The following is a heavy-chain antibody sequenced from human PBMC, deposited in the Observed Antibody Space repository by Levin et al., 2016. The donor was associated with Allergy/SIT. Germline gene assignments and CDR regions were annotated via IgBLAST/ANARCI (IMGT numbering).Heavy chain of an antibody. D-gene: IGHD3-10*01. CDR3: ARDIKPSAMVRVPFYYYYGMDV. J-gene: IGHJ6*02. CDR2: ISAYNGNT. Sequence: WVRQAPGQGLEWMGWISAYNGNTNYAQKLQGRVTMTTDTSTSTAYMELRSLRSDDTAVYYCARDIKPSAMVRVPFYYYYGMDVWGQGTTVTVSS. V-gene: IGHV1-18*01.